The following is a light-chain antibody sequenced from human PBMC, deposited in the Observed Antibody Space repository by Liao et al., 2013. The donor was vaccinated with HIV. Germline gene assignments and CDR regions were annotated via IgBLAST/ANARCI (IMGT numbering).Light chain of an antibody. CDR3: QAWDSGTVV. Sequence: SYELTQAPSVSVSPGQTASITCSGDKLGDKYVCWYQQKPGQSPVLVIYQDTKRPSGIPERFSGSSSGNTATLVISGTQPMDEADYYCQAWDSGTVVFGGGTKLTVL. J-gene: IGLJ2*01. V-gene: IGLV3-1*01. CDR1: KLGDKY. CDR2: QDT.